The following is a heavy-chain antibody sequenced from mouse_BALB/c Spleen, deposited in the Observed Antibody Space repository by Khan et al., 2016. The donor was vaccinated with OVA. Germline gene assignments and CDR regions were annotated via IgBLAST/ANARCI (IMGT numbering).Heavy chain of an antibody. CDR1: GYTFTSYT. CDR3: AIKITRASY. CDR2: INPSSGYT. Sequence: QVQLKQSGAELVKPGASVKMSCKASGYTFTSYTMHWVHQRPGQGLEWIGYINPSSGYTKYNQKFKDKATLTADKSSSTAYMKLSSLTSEDSAGYYCAIKITRASYWGQGTTLTVAS. D-gene: IGHD1-3*01. V-gene: IGHV1-4*01. J-gene: IGHJ2*01.